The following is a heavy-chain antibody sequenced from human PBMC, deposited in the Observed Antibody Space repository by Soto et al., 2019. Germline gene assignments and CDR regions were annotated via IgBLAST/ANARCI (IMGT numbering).Heavy chain of an antibody. CDR1: GYTFTGYY. Sequence: ASVKVSCKASGYTFTGYYMHWVRQAPGQGLEWMGWINPNSGGTNYAQKFQGWVTMTRDTSISTAYMELSRLRSDDTAVYYCARDETTGTRAFDIWGQGTMVTVS. CDR2: INPNSGGT. J-gene: IGHJ3*02. CDR3: ARDETTGTRAFDI. D-gene: IGHD1-1*01. V-gene: IGHV1-2*04.